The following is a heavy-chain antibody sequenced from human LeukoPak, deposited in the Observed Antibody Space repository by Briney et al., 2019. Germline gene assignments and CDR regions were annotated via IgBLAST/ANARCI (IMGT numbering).Heavy chain of an antibody. CDR1: GPSLSADW. D-gene: IGHD6-25*01. V-gene: IGHV3-7*01. CDR3: ARPVNRLSLF. J-gene: IGHJ4*02. CDR2: IREDGGAT. Sequence: PGGSLRLARAGSGPSLSADWMTSVRQAPGTGLGWVANIREDGGATYYVDSVNGRFTISRDNAKNSLYLQMNNLGAEDTAVYFCARPVNRLSLFWGPGTLVTVSS.